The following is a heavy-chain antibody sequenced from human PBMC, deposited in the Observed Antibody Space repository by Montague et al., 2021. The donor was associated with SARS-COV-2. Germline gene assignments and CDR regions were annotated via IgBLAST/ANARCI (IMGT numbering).Heavy chain of an antibody. CDR3: ARDGYSSGWNGLHWFDL. CDR1: IGSISSGSYY. D-gene: IGHD6-25*01. Sequence: TLSLTCTVSIGSISSGSYYWSWIRQPAGKGLEWIGRIYTSGSTNYXXXLKSRVTISVDTSKNQFSLKLSSVTAADTAVYYCARDGYSSGWNGLHWFDLWGQGTLVTVSS. J-gene: IGHJ5*02. V-gene: IGHV4-61*02. CDR2: IYTSGST.